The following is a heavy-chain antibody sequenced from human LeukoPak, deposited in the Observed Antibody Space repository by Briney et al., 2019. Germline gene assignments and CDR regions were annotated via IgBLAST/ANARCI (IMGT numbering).Heavy chain of an antibody. J-gene: IGHJ5*02. CDR3: ARDLAGIVGVTAWFDP. V-gene: IGHV1-18*01. Sequence: GASVKVSCKASGYTFNSNAISWMRQAPGQGLEWMGWISVYNGNTNYAQKLHGRVTMTTETSTNIVYMELRSLTFDDTAVYYCARDLAGIVGVTAWFDPWGQGTLVTVSS. CDR2: ISVYNGNT. CDR1: GYTFNSNA. D-gene: IGHD1-26*01.